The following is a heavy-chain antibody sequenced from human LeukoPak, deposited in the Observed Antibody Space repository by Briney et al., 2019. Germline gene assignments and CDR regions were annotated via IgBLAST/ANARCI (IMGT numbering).Heavy chain of an antibody. CDR3: AKGDSYGHY. CDR1: GFTFSNYA. CDR2: ISYDGSNK. J-gene: IGHJ4*02. D-gene: IGHD5-18*01. V-gene: IGHV3-30*18. Sequence: GGSLRLSCAASGFTFSNYAMNWVRQAPGKGLEWVAVISYDGSNKYYADSVKGRFTISRDNSKNTLYLQMNSLRAEDTAVYYCAKGDSYGHYWGQGTLVTVSS.